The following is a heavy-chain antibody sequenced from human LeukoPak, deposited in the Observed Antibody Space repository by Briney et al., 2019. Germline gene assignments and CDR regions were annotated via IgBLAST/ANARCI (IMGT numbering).Heavy chain of an antibody. J-gene: IGHJ4*02. CDR2: ISYDGSNK. CDR3: ARGLPNSGSYYFDY. V-gene: IGHV3-30-3*01. D-gene: IGHD1-26*01. Sequence: GGSLRLSCAASGFTFSSSAMHWVRQAPGKGLEWVAVISYDGSNKYYADSVKGRFTISRDNSKNTLYLQMNSLRAEDTAVYYCARGLPNSGSYYFDYWGQGTLVTVSS. CDR1: GFTFSSSA.